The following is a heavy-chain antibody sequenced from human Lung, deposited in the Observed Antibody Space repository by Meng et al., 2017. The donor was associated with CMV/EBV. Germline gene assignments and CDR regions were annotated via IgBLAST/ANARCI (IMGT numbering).Heavy chain of an antibody. V-gene: IGHV3-11*01. J-gene: IGHJ5*02. CDR3: ARGRIAVAVLFDP. CDR1: GFTFSDYY. Sequence: GESXKIPXAASGFTFSDYYMSWIRQAPGKGLEWVSYISSSGSTIYYADSVKGRFTISRDNAKNSLYLQMNSLRAEDTAVYYCARGRIAVAVLFDPWGQGTLVTVSS. CDR2: ISSSGSTI. D-gene: IGHD6-19*01.